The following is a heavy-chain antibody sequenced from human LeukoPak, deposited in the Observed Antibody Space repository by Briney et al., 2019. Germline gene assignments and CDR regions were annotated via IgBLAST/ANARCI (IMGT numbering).Heavy chain of an antibody. J-gene: IGHJ4*02. D-gene: IGHD2-2*01. CDR3: AKDGGPAGIGRGGFDY. V-gene: IGHV3-23*01. CDR2: ISGSGGST. CDR1: GFTFSSYA. Sequence: PGGSLRLSCAASGFTFSSYAMSWVRQAPGKGLEWVSAISGSGGSTYYADSVKGRFTISSDNSKNTLHLQMNSLTAEDTAVYYWAKDGGPAGIGRGGFDYWGQGTLVTVSS.